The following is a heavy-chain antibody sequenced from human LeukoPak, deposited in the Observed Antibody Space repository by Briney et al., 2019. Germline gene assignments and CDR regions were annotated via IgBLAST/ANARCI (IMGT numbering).Heavy chain of an antibody. J-gene: IGHJ6*03. D-gene: IGHD7-27*01. CDR2: IIPIFGTA. CDR3: ASGPGLGNPYYYYMDV. V-gene: IGHV1-69*13. CDR1: GGTFSSYA. Sequence: RASVKVSCKASGGTFSSYAISWVRQAPGQGLEWIGGIIPIFGTANYAQKFQGRVTITADESTSTAYMELSSLRSEDTAVYYCASGPGLGNPYYYYMDVWGKGTTVTVSS.